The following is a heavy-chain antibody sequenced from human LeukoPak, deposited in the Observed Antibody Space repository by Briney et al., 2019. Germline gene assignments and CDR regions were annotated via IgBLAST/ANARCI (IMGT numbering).Heavy chain of an antibody. CDR1: GFSFTSYA. Sequence: GGSLRLSRTTSGFSFTSYAVNWVRQAPGKGLEWLSYISGPGTTTKYTDSVKGRFTISRDNDKNSLYLQMNSLRAEDTAVYYCARDWIWGQGTMVTVSS. V-gene: IGHV3-48*01. J-gene: IGHJ3*02. CDR3: ARDWI. CDR2: ISGPGTTT.